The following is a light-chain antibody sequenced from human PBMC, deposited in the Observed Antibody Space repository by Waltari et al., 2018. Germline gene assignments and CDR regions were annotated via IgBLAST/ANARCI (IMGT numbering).Light chain of an antibody. Sequence: QSVLAQPTSVSGAPGQRVTISCTGSSSNIGAGYAVPWYQQFPGTAPKLLMYLNSIRPSGVPDRFSGSKSGTSASLAITGLQAEDEADYYCQSYDITLTASVFGGGTKLTVL. CDR3: QSYDITLTASV. CDR1: SSNIGAGYA. CDR2: LNS. J-gene: IGLJ2*01. V-gene: IGLV1-40*01.